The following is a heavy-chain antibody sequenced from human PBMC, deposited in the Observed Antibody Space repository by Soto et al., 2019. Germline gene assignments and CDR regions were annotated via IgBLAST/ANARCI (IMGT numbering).Heavy chain of an antibody. D-gene: IGHD3-10*01. J-gene: IGHJ5*02. CDR3: ARGPKVTMVRVGSLTRKTNWFDP. Sequence: EVQLVESGGGLVQPGGSLRLSCAASGFTFSSYDMHWVRQATGKGLEWVSAIGTAGDTYYPGSVKGRFTISRENAKNSLYLQMNSLRAEDTAVYYCARGPKVTMVRVGSLTRKTNWFDPWGQGTLVTVSS. CDR1: GFTFSSYD. V-gene: IGHV3-13*01. CDR2: IGTAGDT.